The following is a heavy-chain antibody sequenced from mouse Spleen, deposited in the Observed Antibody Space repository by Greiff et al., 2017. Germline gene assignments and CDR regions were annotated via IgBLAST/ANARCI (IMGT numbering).Heavy chain of an antibody. CDR2: IDPSDSYT. Sequence: QVQLQQPGAELVMPGASVKLSRKASGYTFTSYWMHWVKQRPGQGLEWIGEIDPSDSYTNYNQKFKGKATLTVDKSSSTAYMQLSSLTSEDSAVYYCAYFDYWGQGTTLTVSS. J-gene: IGHJ2*01. CDR1: GYTFTSYW. V-gene: IGHV1-69*01. CDR3: AYFDY.